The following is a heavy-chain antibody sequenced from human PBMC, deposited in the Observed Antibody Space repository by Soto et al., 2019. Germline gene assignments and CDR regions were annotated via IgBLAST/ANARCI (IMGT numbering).Heavy chain of an antibody. D-gene: IGHD1-1*01. CDR1: GGSISSYY. V-gene: IGHV4-59*08. CDR3: ARKAYNTVVAPPASFFDS. CDR2: IYYSGST. J-gene: IGHJ4*02. Sequence: SETLSLTCTVTGGSISSYYWSWIRQPPGKGLEWIGYIYYSGSTNYNPSLKSRVTISVDTSKNQFSLKLSSVTAADTAVYYCARKAYNTVVAPPASFFDSWGQGAPVTVSS.